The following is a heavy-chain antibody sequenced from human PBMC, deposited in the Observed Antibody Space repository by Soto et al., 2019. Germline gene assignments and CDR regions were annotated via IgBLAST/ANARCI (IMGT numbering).Heavy chain of an antibody. CDR3: TTDVVNTWTDGNNWFDP. J-gene: IGHJ5*01. Sequence: GGSLRLSCAASGFTFSNAWMSWVRQAPGKGLEWVGRIKSKTDGGTTDYAAPVKGRFTISRDDSKNTLYLQMNSLKTEDTAVYYCTTDVVNTWTDGNNWFDPWGQGTLVTVSS. D-gene: IGHD1-20*01. CDR1: GFTFSNAW. CDR2: IKSKTDGGTT. V-gene: IGHV3-15*01.